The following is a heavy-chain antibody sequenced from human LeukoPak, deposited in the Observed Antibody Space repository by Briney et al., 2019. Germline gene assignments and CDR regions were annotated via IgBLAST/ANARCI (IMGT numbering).Heavy chain of an antibody. CDR3: ARSSYDFWSGSPHAFDI. CDR1: GGSISSGGYY. V-gene: IGHV4-30-2*01. D-gene: IGHD3-3*01. J-gene: IGHJ3*02. Sequence: SQILSLTCTVSGGSISSGGYYWSWIRQPPGKGLEWIGYIYHSGSTYYNPSLKSRVTISVDRSKNQFSLRLSSVTAADTAVYYCARSSYDFWSGSPHAFDIWGQGTMVTVSS. CDR2: IYHSGST.